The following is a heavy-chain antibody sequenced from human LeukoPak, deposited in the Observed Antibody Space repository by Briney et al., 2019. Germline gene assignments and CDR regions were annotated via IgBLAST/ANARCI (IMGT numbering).Heavy chain of an antibody. CDR2: FNHSGGT. D-gene: IGHD2-15*01. V-gene: IGHV4-34*01. Sequence: SETLSLTCAVYGASFTGYYWSWFPQPPGKGLEWMGEFNHSGGTNYNPSLKSRVTISLDTSNTQFSLKLSSVTAADTAVYYCARLLPLQGGDVWGQGTTVTVSS. J-gene: IGHJ6*02. CDR3: ARLLPLQGGDV. CDR1: GASFTGYY.